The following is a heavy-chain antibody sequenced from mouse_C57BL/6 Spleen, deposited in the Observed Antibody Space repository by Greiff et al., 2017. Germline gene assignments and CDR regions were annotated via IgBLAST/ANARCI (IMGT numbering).Heavy chain of an antibody. CDR2: ISYSGST. CDR3: AREGENYFDY. V-gene: IGHV3-1*01. J-gene: IGHJ2*01. CDR1: GYSITSGYD. Sequence: EVQLKESGPGMVKPSQPLSLTCTVTGYSITSGYDWHWIRHFPGNKLEWMGYISYSGSTNYNPSLKSRISITHDTSKNHFFLKLNSVTTEDTATYYCAREGENYFDYWGQGTTLTVSS.